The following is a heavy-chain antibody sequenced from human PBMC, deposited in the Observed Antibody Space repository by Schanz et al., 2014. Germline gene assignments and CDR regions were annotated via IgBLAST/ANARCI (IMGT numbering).Heavy chain of an antibody. J-gene: IGHJ4*02. CDR3: ARARYTGYDCSGY. Sequence: QVQLVQSGPAVKKPGASMKVSCLASGYSFTEYFLHWVRQAPGQGLEWMGWINPNSGETNYEQKFKGSVTLTSDTSISTAVMELSGLKSDDTATYFCARARYTGYDCSGYWGQGTLVTVSS. V-gene: IGHV1-2*02. CDR1: GYSFTEYF. D-gene: IGHD5-12*01. CDR2: INPNSGET.